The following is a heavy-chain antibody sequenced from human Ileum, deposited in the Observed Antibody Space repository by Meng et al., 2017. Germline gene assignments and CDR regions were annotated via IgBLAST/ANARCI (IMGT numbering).Heavy chain of an antibody. CDR2: IYYSGST. J-gene: IGHJ4*02. D-gene: IGHD3-22*01. V-gene: IGHV4-30-4*01. CDR1: GGSISSGDYY. Sequence: QVQLQESGPGLVKPSQILFLPCTVSGGSISSGDYYWSWISQPPGKGLEWIGYIYYSGSTYYNPSLKSRLTISVDTSKNQFSLKLSSVTAADTAVYYCARDRDSSGYYPYWGQGTLVTVSS. CDR3: ARDRDSSGYYPY.